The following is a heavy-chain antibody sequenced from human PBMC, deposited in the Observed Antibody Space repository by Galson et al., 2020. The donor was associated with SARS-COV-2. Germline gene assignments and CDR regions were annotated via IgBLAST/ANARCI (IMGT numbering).Heavy chain of an antibody. CDR1: GGSISSGGYY. Sequence: SQTLSLTCTVSGGSISSGGYYWSWIRQHPGKGLEWIGYIYYSGSTYYNPSLKSRVTISVDTSKNQFSLKLSSVTAADTAVYYCARVGIVVVPAAFPFGARYFDLWGRGTLVTVSS. CDR2: IYYSGST. D-gene: IGHD2-2*01. V-gene: IGHV4-31*03. J-gene: IGHJ2*01. CDR3: ARVGIVVVPAAFPFGARYFDL.